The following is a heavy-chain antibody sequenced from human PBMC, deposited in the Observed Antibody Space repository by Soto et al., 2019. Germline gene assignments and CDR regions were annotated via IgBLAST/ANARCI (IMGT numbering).Heavy chain of an antibody. CDR1: GFTFSSYS. CDR2: ISGSSSII. CDR3: ARDREGDGYNFDY. Sequence: GGSLRLSCAASGFTFSSYSMNWVRQAPGKGLEWLSYISGSSSIIHYADSVKGRFTISRDNAKNSLNLQMNSLRAEDTAVYYCARDREGDGYNFDYWGQGTLVTVSS. J-gene: IGHJ4*02. D-gene: IGHD5-12*01. V-gene: IGHV3-48*01.